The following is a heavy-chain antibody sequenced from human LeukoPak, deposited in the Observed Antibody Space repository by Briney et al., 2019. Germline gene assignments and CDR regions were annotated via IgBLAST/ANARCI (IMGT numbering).Heavy chain of an antibody. J-gene: IGHJ4*02. CDR3: ARDPSSGWYGRENYFDY. CDR1: GFTFSSYW. V-gene: IGHV3-7*01. Sequence: PGGSLRLSCAVSGFTFSSYWMSWVRQAPGKGLEWVANIKQDGSEKYYVDSVKGRFTISRDNAKNSLYLQMNSLRAEDTAVYYCARDPSSGWYGRENYFDYWGQGTLVTVSS. CDR2: IKQDGSEK. D-gene: IGHD6-19*01.